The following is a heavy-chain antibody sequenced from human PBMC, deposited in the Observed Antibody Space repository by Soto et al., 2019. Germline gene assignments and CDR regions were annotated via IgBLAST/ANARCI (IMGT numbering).Heavy chain of an antibody. CDR2: SDGSST. CDR1: GFTFSSYW. Sequence: EVQLVESGGGLVQPGGSLRLSCAASGFTFSSYWMHWVRQAPGKGLVWVSRSDGSSTYYADSVKGRFTISRDNAKNTLYLQMNSLRAEDTAVYYCARAFGYWGQGTLVTVSS. D-gene: IGHD3-10*01. CDR3: ARAFGY. V-gene: IGHV3-74*01. J-gene: IGHJ4*02.